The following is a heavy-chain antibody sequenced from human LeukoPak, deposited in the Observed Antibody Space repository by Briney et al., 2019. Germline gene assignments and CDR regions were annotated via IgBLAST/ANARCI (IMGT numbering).Heavy chain of an antibody. J-gene: IGHJ4*02. D-gene: IGHD6-13*01. CDR2: IYYSGST. CDR3: ARERRVFPFQQLGDY. V-gene: IGHV4-30-4*01. Sequence: SQTLSLTCTVSGGSISSGDYYWSWIRQPPGKGLEWIGYIYYSGSTYYNPSLKSRVTISVDTSKNQFSLKLSSVTAADTAVYYCARERRVFPFQQLGDYWGQGTLVTVSS. CDR1: GGSISSGDYY.